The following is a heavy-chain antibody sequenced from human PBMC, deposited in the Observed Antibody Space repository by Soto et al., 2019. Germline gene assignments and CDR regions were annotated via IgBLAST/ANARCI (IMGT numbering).Heavy chain of an antibody. J-gene: IGHJ4*02. Sequence: ASVKVSCKASGYTFTSYGISWVRQAPGQGLEWMGWISACNGNTNYAQKLQGRVTMTTDTSTSTAYMELRSLRSDDTAVYYCARDPKLEIFDWLLLQFDYWGQGTLVTVSS. CDR2: ISACNGNT. CDR3: ARDPKLEIFDWLLLQFDY. D-gene: IGHD3-9*01. V-gene: IGHV1-18*01. CDR1: GYTFTSYG.